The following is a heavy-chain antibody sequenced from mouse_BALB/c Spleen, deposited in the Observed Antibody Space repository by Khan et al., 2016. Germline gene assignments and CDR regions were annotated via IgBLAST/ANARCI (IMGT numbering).Heavy chain of an antibody. V-gene: IGHV1S137*01. CDR1: GYTFTDYA. CDR2: ISTYYGDA. J-gene: IGHJ4*01. Sequence: QVQLQQSGAALVRPGVSVKISCKGSGYTFTDYALHWVKQSHAKSLEWIGIISTYYGDATYNQKFKDKATMTVDKSSGTTYMELARLTSEDSAIYYCARGTSALYDSLDCGGQGTSVTVSS. CDR3: ARGTSALYDSLDC. D-gene: IGHD2-14*01.